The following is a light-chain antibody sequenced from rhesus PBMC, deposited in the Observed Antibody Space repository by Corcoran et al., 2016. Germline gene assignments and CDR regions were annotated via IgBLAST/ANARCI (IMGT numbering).Light chain of an antibody. CDR2: KAS. Sequence: DIQMTQSPSSLSASVGDRVTITCRASENVKNYLNWYQQKPGKGPKLLIYKASTLQSGVPSRFSGSGSGTDYTFTIGSLQPEDVATYYCQHGYGIPLTFGGGTKVELK. V-gene: IGKV1-74*01. CDR1: ENVKNY. CDR3: QHGYGIPLT. J-gene: IGKJ4*01.